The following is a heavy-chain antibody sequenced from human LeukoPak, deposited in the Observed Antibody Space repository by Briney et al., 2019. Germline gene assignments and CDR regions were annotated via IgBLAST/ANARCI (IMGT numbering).Heavy chain of an antibody. CDR2: IYNGGTT. J-gene: IGHJ4*02. V-gene: IGHV3-66*02. Sequence: GSLRLSCAASGVTSNYMTWVRQAPGKGLEWVSVIYNGGTTYYADSVKGRFTNSRDNSKSTLFVYLQMNSLRTDDTALYYCAGGGEAARSLAYWGQGALVTVSS. CDR3: AGGGEAARSLAY. CDR1: GVTSNY. D-gene: IGHD6-6*01.